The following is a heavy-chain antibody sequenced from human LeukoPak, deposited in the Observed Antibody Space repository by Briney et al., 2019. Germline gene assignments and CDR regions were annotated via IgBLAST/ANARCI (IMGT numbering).Heavy chain of an antibody. CDR1: GFTFSSYP. V-gene: IGHV3-23*01. D-gene: IGHD1-26*01. CDR2: ISGNNGAT. J-gene: IGHJ4*02. Sequence: GGSLRLSCATSGFTFSSYPMSWVRQAPGRGLEWVSVISGNNGATYYADSVKGRFTISRDNAKNTVYLQMNNLRGEDTALYYRSKAGDTIYYRHGDYWGQGTLVTVSS. CDR3: SKAGDTIYYRHGDY.